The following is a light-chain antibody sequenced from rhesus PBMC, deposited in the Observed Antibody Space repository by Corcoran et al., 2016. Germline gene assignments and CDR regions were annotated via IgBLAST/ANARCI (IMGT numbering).Light chain of an antibody. J-gene: IGKJ1*01. CDR1: QDISSY. CDR3: PQHNSYPPT. CDR2: YAS. V-gene: IGKV1S14*01. Sequence: DIQMTQSPSSLSASVGDTVTITCRASQDISSYLAWYQQKPGKAPKPLIYYASNLESGVPSRFSGSGSGTDFTLTISSLQPENFATYYCPQHNSYPPTFVQGTKVEIK.